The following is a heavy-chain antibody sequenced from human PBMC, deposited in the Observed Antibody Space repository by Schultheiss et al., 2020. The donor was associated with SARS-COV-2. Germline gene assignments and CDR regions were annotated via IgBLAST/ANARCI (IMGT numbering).Heavy chain of an antibody. CDR2: IYYSGST. CDR1: GYSISSGYY. Sequence: SETLSLTCAVSGYSISSGYYWGWIRQPPGKGLEWIGYIYYSGSTNYNPSLKSRVTISVDTSKNQFSLKLSSVTAADTAVYYCARIVVVTARARGAFDIWGQGTMVTVSS. V-gene: IGHV4-38-2*01. CDR3: ARIVVVTARARGAFDI. D-gene: IGHD2-21*02. J-gene: IGHJ3*02.